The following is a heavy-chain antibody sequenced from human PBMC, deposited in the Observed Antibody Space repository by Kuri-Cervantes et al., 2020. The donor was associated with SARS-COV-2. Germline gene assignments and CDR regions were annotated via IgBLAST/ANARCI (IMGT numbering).Heavy chain of an antibody. D-gene: IGHD6-13*01. CDR1: GFTFDVYA. J-gene: IGHJ4*02. Sequence: SLRLSCAASGFTFDVYAMHWVRQAPGKGLEWVSGISWNSGSIAYADSVKGRFTISRDNAKNSLYLQMNSLRAEDTALYYCAKDIIAAAGMTIDYWGQGTLVTVSS. CDR2: ISWNSGSI. CDR3: AKDIIAAAGMTIDY. V-gene: IGHV3-9*01.